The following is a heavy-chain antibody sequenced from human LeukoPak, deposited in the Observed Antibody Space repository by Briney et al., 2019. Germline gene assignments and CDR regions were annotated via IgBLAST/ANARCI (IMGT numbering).Heavy chain of an antibody. D-gene: IGHD5-18*01. CDR3: AKGGYGYAFDI. V-gene: IGHV3-30*18. CDR1: GFTFSSYG. Sequence: GGSLRLSCAASGFTFSSYGMHWVRQAPGKGLEWVAVISYDGSNKYYADSVKGRFTISRDNSKNTLYLQMNSLRAEDPAVYYCAKGGYGYAFDIWGQGTMVTVSS. J-gene: IGHJ3*02. CDR2: ISYDGSNK.